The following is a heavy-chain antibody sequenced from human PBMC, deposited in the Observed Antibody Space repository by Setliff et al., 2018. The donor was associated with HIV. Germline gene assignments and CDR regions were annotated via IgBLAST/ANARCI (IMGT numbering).Heavy chain of an antibody. Sequence: ASVKVSCKASGSTFSNYGITWVRQAPGQGLEWMGWITSYNGNTNYAKKSKGRVTMTTDTSTSIAYMELKSLRSEDTAVYYCARDHHSGRGSNFPWYSDLWGRGTLVTVSS. J-gene: IGHJ2*01. V-gene: IGHV1-18*01. CDR2: ITSYNGNT. D-gene: IGHD1-26*01. CDR3: ARDHHSGRGSNFPWYSDL. CDR1: GSTFSNYG.